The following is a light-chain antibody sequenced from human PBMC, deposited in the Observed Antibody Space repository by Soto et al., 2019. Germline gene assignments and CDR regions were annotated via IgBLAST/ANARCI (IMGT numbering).Light chain of an antibody. CDR3: QQANSFPLT. V-gene: IGKV1-12*01. J-gene: IGKJ4*01. Sequence: DIPMTQSPSTLSSSLGDRVTITCRASQTISSCLAWYQQKPGKAPKLLIYAASSLQSGVPSRFSGSGSGTDFTLTISSLQNEDFATYDGQQANSFPLTFCGGTKVDIK. CDR2: AAS. CDR1: QTISSC.